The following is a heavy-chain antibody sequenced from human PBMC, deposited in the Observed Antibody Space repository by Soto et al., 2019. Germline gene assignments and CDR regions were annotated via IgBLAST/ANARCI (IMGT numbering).Heavy chain of an antibody. V-gene: IGHV1-69*01. CDR2: IIPIFGTA. CDR1: GGTFSSYA. D-gene: IGHD2-15*01. J-gene: IGHJ6*02. Sequence: QVQLVQSGAEVKKPGSSVKVSCKASGGTFSSYAISWVRQAPGQGLEWMGGIIPIFGTANYAQKFQGRVTITADEYTSTAYMELSSLRSEDTAVYYCARGGYCSGGSCYSEGMDVWGQGTTVTVSS. CDR3: ARGGYCSGGSCYSEGMDV.